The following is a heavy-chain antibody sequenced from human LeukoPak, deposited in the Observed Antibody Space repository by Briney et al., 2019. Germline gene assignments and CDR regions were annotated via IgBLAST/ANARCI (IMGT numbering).Heavy chain of an antibody. J-gene: IGHJ5*02. CDR3: ARGPPEYCSGGTCYSGRNWLDP. D-gene: IGHD2-15*01. Sequence: VASVKVSCKASGYIFTGYYIHWVRQAPGQGLEWMGWINPNSGGADSAQKFQGRVTLTGDTAISTAYMTLSRLRFDDTAFYYCARGPPEYCSGGTCYSGRNWLDPWGQGTLVTVSS. CDR2: INPNSGGA. V-gene: IGHV1-2*02. CDR1: GYIFTGYY.